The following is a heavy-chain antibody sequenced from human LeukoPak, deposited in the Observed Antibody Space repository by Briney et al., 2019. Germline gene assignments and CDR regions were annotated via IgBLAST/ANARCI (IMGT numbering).Heavy chain of an antibody. CDR1: GGFISSYY. V-gene: IGHV4-4*07. J-gene: IGHJ3*02. CDR3: ARDDYGDPRGLRAFDI. Sequence: SETLSLTCTVSGGFISSYYWSWIRQPAGKGLEWIGRIYTSGSTNYNPSLKSRVTMSVDTSKNQFSLKLSSVTAADTAVYYCARDDYGDPRGLRAFDIWGQGTMVTVSS. D-gene: IGHD4-17*01. CDR2: IYTSGST.